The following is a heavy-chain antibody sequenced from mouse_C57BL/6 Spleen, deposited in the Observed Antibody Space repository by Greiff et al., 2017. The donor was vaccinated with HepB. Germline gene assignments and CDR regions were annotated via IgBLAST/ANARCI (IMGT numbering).Heavy chain of an antibody. CDR1: GYTFTSYW. CDR2: IDPSDSET. CDR3: ARSGYAGYGSSWFAY. V-gene: IGHV1-52*01. D-gene: IGHD1-1*01. J-gene: IGHJ3*01. Sequence: VQLQQPGAELVRPGSSVKLSCKASGYTFTSYWMHWVKQRPIQGLEWIGNIDPSDSETHYNQKFKDKATLTADKSSSTAYMQRSSLTSEDSAVYYCARSGYAGYGSSWFAYWGQGTLVTVSA.